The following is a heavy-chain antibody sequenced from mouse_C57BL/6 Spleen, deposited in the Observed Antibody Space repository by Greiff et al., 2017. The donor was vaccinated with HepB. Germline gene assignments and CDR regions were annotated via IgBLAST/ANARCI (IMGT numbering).Heavy chain of an antibody. CDR1: GFTFSDYG. D-gene: IGHD1-1*01. CDR3: ARLYYYGSSYHYFDY. CDR2: ISSGSSTI. V-gene: IGHV5-17*01. Sequence: EVKVVESGGGLVKPGGSLKLSCAASGFTFSDYGMHWVRQAPEKGLEWVAYISSGSSTIYYADTVKGRFTISRDNAKNTLFLQMTSLRSEDTAMYYCARLYYYGSSYHYFDYWGQGTTLTVSS. J-gene: IGHJ2*01.